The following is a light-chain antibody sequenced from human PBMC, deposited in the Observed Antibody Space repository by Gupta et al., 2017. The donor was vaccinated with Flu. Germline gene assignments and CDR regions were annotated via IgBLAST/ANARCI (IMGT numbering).Light chain of an antibody. CDR2: RSH. J-gene: IGLJ3*02. CDR3: ASWDGTLVGPV. V-gene: IGLV1-47*01. Sequence: QAMLTQPPSASGTPGQTVTISCSGSSSNIGSNYVSWYQRLPGTALKLLIYRSHQRPSGVPDRFSGSKSGTSASLAITGLRPEDETDYFCASWDGTLVGPVFGGGTKLTVL. CDR1: SSNIGSNY.